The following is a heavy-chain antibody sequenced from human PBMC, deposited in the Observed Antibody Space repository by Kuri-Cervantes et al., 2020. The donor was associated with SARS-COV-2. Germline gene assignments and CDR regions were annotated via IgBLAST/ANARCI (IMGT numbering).Heavy chain of an antibody. D-gene: IGHD3-22*01. CDR2: ISSSSSYI. Sequence: GESLKISCAASGFTFSSYSMNWVRQAPGKGLEWVSSISSSSSYIYYADSAKGRFTISRDNAKNSLYLQMNSLRAEDTAVYYCAKVSGDMYYYDSSGYLDWGQGTLVTVSS. J-gene: IGHJ4*02. CDR1: GFTFSSYS. CDR3: AKVSGDMYYYDSSGYLD. V-gene: IGHV3-21*04.